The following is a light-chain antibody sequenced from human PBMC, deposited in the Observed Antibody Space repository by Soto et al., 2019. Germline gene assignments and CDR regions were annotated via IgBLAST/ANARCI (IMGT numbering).Light chain of an antibody. CDR2: DAS. V-gene: IGKV3-11*01. CDR1: QSVSSY. J-gene: IGKJ2*01. CDR3: QQRSNWPPYT. Sequence: EIVLTQSPATLSLSPGERATLSCRASQSVSSYLAWYQQKPGQAPRLLIYDASNTATGIPARFSGSGSGTDFTLTISSLEPEDFAVYCCQQRSNWPPYTCGQGTKLEIK.